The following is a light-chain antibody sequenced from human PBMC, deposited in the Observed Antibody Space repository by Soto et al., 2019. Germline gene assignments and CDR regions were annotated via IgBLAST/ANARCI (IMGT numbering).Light chain of an antibody. CDR2: WAS. CDR1: QSVLYSSNNKNY. J-gene: IGKJ1*01. Sequence: DILMTQSPATLAVSVGERATINCKSSQSVLYSSNNKNYLAWYQQKPGQPPKLLIYWASTRESGVPDRFGGSGSGTDFTLTISSLQAEDVAVYSCQQYYSTPPTFGQGTKV. V-gene: IGKV4-1*01. CDR3: QQYYSTPPT.